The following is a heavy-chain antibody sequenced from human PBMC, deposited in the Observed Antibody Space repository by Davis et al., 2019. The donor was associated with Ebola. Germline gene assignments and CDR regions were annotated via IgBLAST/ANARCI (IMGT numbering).Heavy chain of an antibody. CDR3: AKQGSWNYWD. J-gene: IGHJ4*02. CDR2: ISYDGSNK. D-gene: IGHD6-13*01. Sequence: GGSLRLSCAASGFTFSSYGMHWVRQAPGKGLEWVAVISYDGSNKYYADSVKGRFTISRDNSKNTLYLQMSSLRDEDTAVYYCAKQGSWNYWDWGQGTLLTVSS. V-gene: IGHV3-30*18. CDR1: GFTFSSYG.